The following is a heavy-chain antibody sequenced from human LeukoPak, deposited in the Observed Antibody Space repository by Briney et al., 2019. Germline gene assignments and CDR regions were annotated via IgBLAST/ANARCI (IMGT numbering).Heavy chain of an antibody. Sequence: SETLSLTCTVSGGSISSSSYYWGWIRQPPGKGLEWIGSIYYSGSTYSNPSLKSRVTISVDTSKNQFSLKLSSVTAADTAVYYCARIALMTYFDYWGQGTLVTVSS. CDR2: IYYSGST. D-gene: IGHD3-16*01. J-gene: IGHJ4*02. CDR1: GGSISSSSYY. V-gene: IGHV4-39*07. CDR3: ARIALMTYFDY.